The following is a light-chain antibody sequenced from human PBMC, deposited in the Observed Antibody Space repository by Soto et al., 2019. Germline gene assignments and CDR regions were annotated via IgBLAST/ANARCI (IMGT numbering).Light chain of an antibody. V-gene: IGKV3D-15*01. CDR3: QKYNNWPAIT. Sequence: EIVLTQSPATLSLSPGERATLSCRASQRVSSSSLAWYQHKPGQSPRLLIFGVSTGATDIPARFSGSGSGTEFTLTISSLRSEDLAVYYCQKYNNWPAITFGQGTRLEIK. CDR1: QRVSSS. J-gene: IGKJ5*01. CDR2: GVS.